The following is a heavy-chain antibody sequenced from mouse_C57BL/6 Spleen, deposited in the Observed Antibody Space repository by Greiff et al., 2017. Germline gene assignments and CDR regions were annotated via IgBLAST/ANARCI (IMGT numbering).Heavy chain of an antibody. J-gene: IGHJ4*01. CDR2: IRSKSNNYAT. CDR1: GFSFNTYA. CDR3: VSNYQRRLDY. Sequence: EVKVVESGGGLVQPKGSLKLSCAASGFSFNTYAMNWVRQAPGKGLEWVARIRSKSNNYATYYADSVKDRFTISRDDSESMLYLQMNDLKTEDTAMYYCVSNYQRRLDYWGQGTSVTVSS. V-gene: IGHV10-1*01. D-gene: IGHD2-1*01.